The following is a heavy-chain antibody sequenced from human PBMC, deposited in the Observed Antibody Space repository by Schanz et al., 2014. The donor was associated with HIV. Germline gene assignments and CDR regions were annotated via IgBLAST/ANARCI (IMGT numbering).Heavy chain of an antibody. CDR3: ARDRPVIVGATRADGGTDFDY. V-gene: IGHV1-18*01. D-gene: IGHD1-26*01. CDR2: ISAYNGNT. Sequence: QVQLVQSRAEVKKPGSSVKVSCKASGGTFSIYAISWVRQAPGQGLEWMGWISAYNGNTNYAQKFQGRLTMTTDTSTSTAYMELRSLRSDDTAVYYCARDRPVIVGATRADGGTDFDYWGQGTLVTVSS. J-gene: IGHJ4*02. CDR1: GGTFSIYA.